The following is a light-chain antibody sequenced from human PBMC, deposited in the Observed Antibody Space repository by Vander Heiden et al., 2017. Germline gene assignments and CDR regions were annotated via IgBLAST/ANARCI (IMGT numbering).Light chain of an antibody. CDR1: SSNVRRNH. CDR3: ATWDDGLNHYFV. J-gene: IGLJ1*01. Sequence: VLTPPPSASRAPGPTATIPYSAGSSNVRRNHANSYQQLPGSTPKLRIYSNNPRPPGVPDRFSGSKSGTLASLAISGPQSEDEADYYCATWDDGLNHYFVFGTGTRVTVL. CDR2: SNN. V-gene: IGLV1-44*01.